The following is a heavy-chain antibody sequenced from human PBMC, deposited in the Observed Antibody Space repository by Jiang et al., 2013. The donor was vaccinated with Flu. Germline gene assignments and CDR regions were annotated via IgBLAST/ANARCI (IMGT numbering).Heavy chain of an antibody. V-gene: IGHV1-2*02. D-gene: IGHD2-15*01. CDR2: INPNSGGT. CDR1: GYTFTGYY. Sequence: GAEVKKPGASVKVSCKASGYTFTGYYMHWVRQAPGQGLEWMGWINPNSGGTNYAQKFQGRVTMTRDTSISTAYMELSRLRSDDTAVYYCARIQTRRGYCSGGSCHSSFDPWGQGILVTVSS. CDR3: ARIQTRRGYCSGGSCHSSFDP. J-gene: IGHJ5*02.